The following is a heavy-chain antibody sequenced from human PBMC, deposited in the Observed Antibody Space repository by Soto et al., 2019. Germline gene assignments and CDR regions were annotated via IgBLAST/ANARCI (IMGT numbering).Heavy chain of an antibody. Sequence: QVQLVESGGGVVQPGRSLRLSCAASGFTFSSYGMHWVRQAPGKGLEWVAVIWYDGSNKYYADSVKGRFTISRDNSKNTLYLQMNSLRAEDTAVYYCARDRVYSSGWYSSYFDYWGQGTLVTVSS. CDR1: GFTFSSYG. CDR3: ARDRVYSSGWYSSYFDY. V-gene: IGHV3-33*01. CDR2: IWYDGSNK. D-gene: IGHD6-19*01. J-gene: IGHJ4*02.